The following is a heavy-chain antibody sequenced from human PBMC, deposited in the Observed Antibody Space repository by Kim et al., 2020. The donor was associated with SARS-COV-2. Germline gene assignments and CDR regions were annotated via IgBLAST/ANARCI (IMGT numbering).Heavy chain of an antibody. V-gene: IGHV1-69*04. CDR3: ARRYCSGGSCFHFDY. D-gene: IGHD2-15*01. Sequence: SVKVSCKASGGTFSSYAISWVRQAPGQGLEWMGRIIPILGIANYAQKFQGRVTITADKSTSTAYMELSSLRSEDTAVYYCARRYCSGGSCFHFDYWGQGTLVTVSS. J-gene: IGHJ4*02. CDR2: IIPILGIA. CDR1: GGTFSSYA.